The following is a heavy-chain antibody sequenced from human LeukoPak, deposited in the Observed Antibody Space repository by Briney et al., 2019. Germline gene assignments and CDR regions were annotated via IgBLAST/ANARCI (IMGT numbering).Heavy chain of an antibody. CDR2: IIPIFGTA. CDR1: GGTFSIYA. CDR3: ARSTMVRGVRHAFDY. Sequence: GASVTVSFTASGGTFSIYAISWVRQAPGQGLEWMGGIIPIFGTANYAQKFQGRVTITADESTSTAYMELSSLRSKDTAVYYCARSTMVRGVRHAFDYWGQGTLVTVSS. V-gene: IGHV1-69*13. D-gene: IGHD3-10*01. J-gene: IGHJ4*02.